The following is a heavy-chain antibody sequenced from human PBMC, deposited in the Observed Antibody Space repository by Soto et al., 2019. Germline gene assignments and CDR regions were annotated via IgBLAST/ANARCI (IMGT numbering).Heavy chain of an antibody. Sequence: ASVKVSCKASGYTFTSYYMHWVRQAPGQGLEWMGIINPSGGSTSYAQKFQGRVTMTRDTSTSTVYMELSSLRSEDTAAYYCARDRIAAAGSPYYYYYYGMDVWGQGTTVTVSS. V-gene: IGHV1-46*01. J-gene: IGHJ6*02. D-gene: IGHD6-13*01. CDR1: GYTFTSYY. CDR2: INPSGGST. CDR3: ARDRIAAAGSPYYYYYYGMDV.